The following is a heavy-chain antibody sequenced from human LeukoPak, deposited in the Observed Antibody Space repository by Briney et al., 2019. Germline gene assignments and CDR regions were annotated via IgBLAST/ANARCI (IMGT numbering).Heavy chain of an antibody. J-gene: IGHJ4*02. V-gene: IGHV1-18*01. CDR3: ARDVGPYTGIAVAGRFPDY. CDR1: GYTFTTYG. CDR2: INTYSGDT. D-gene: IGHD6-19*01. Sequence: GASVKVSCKPSGYTFTTYGISWVRQAPGQGLEWMGWINTYSGDTNYAQKLQGRVTMTTDTSTSTAYMELGSLRSDDTAMYYCARDVGPYTGIAVAGRFPDYWGQGTLVTVSS.